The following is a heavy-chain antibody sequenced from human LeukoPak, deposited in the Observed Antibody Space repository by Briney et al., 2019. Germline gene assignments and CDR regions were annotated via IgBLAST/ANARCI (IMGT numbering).Heavy chain of an antibody. CDR1: GFTFSTYA. V-gene: IGHV3-23*01. Sequence: GGSLRLSCAASGFTFSTYAMSWVRQAPGKGLEWVSAISGSGGSTYYADSVKGRFTISRDNSKITLYLQMNSLRAEDTAVYYCAKDRDPGYSSSWYDYWGQGTLVTVSS. D-gene: IGHD6-13*01. CDR2: ISGSGGST. CDR3: AKDRDPGYSSSWYDY. J-gene: IGHJ4*02.